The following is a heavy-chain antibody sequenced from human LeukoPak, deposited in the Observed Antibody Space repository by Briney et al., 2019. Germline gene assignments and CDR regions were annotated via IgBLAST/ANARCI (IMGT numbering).Heavy chain of an antibody. CDR3: ARDRRPYYDILTGYYLGNAWFDP. V-gene: IGHV1-18*01. D-gene: IGHD3-9*01. J-gene: IGHJ5*02. CDR2: ISAYNGNT. Sequence: ASVKVSCKASGYTFTSYGISWVRQAPGQGLEWKGWISAYNGNTNYAQKLQGRVTMTTDTSTSTAYMELSRLRSDDTAMYYCARDRRPYYDILTGYYLGNAWFDPWGQGTLVTVSS. CDR1: GYTFTSYG.